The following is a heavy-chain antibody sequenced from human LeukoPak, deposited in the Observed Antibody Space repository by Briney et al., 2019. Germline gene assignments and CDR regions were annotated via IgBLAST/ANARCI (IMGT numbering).Heavy chain of an antibody. J-gene: IGHJ5*02. V-gene: IGHV3-48*03. Sequence: GGSLRLSCAASGFTFSSYEMNWVRQAPGKGLEWVSYISSSGSTIYYADSVKGRFTISRDNSKNTLYLQMNSLRAEDTAVYYCARHESPRDWFDPWGQGTLVTVSS. CDR3: ARHESPRDWFDP. CDR1: GFTFSSYE. CDR2: ISSSGSTI.